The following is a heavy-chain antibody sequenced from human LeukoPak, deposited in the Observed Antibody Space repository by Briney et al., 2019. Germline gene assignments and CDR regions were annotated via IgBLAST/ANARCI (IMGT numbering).Heavy chain of an antibody. V-gene: IGHV1-18*01. D-gene: IGHD1-7*01. CDR3: ATGRQVPSNWNYPYDDAFDI. CDR2: ISAYSRNT. CDR1: RYTFTSYG. J-gene: IGHJ3*02. Sequence: GASVKVSCKASRYTFTSYGISWVRQAPGQGLEWMGRISAYSRNTNYAQKLQGRVTMTTDTSTSTAYMELRSLRSDDTAVYYCATGRQVPSNWNYPYDDAFDIWGQGTMVTVSS.